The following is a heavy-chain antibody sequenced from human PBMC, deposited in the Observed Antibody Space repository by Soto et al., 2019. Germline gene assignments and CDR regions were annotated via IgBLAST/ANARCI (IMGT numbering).Heavy chain of an antibody. V-gene: IGHV4-34*01. CDR2: INHSGST. CDR1: GFTFSYYY. CDR3: ARLGSGWYTRDY. Sequence: VQLVESGGGLVQPGGSLRLSCAASGFTFSYYYMSGVRQAPGKGLEWIGEINHSGSTNYNPSLKSRVTISVDTSKNQFSLKLSSVTAADTAVYYCARLGSGWYTRDYWGQGTLVTVSS. D-gene: IGHD6-19*01. J-gene: IGHJ4*02.